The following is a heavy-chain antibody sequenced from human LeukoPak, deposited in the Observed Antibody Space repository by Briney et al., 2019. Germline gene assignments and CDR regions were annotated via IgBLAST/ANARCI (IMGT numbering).Heavy chain of an antibody. D-gene: IGHD3-22*01. J-gene: IGHJ4*02. CDR3: AKIGNSGYKIIYFDY. CDR1: GGSFSGYY. V-gene: IGHV4-34*01. Sequence: SETLSLTCAVYGGSFSGYYWSWIRQPPGKGLEWIGEINHSGSTNYNPSLKSRVTISVDTSKNQFSLKLSSVTAADTAVYYCAKIGNSGYKIIYFDYWGQGTLVTVSS. CDR2: INHSGST.